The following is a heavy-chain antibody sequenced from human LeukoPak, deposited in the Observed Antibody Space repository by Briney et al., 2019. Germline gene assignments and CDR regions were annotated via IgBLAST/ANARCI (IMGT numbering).Heavy chain of an antibody. CDR1: GFTFSSYG. D-gene: IGHD7-27*01. CDR2: IWYGGSNK. Sequence: HPGGSLRLSCAASGFTFSSYGMHWVRQAPGKGLEWVAVIWYGGSNKYYADSVKGRFTISRDNSKNTLYLQMNSLRAEDTAVYYWARDVGTNWFDPWGQGTLVTVSS. CDR3: ARDVGTNWFDP. J-gene: IGHJ5*02. V-gene: IGHV3-33*01.